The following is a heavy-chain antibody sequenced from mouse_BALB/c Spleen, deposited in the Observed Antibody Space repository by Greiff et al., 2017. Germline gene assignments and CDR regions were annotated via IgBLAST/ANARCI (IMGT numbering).Heavy chain of an antibody. CDR2: ISSGSSTI. V-gene: IGHV5-17*02. J-gene: IGHJ2*01. CDR1: GFTFSSFG. CDR3: ARSGDGVYYFDY. D-gene: IGHD1-1*02. Sequence: EVKVVESGGGLVQPGGSRKLSCAASGFTFSSFGMHWVRQAPEKGLEWVAYISSGSSTIYYADTVKGRFTISRDNPKNTLFLQMTSLRSEDTAMYYCARSGDGVYYFDYWGQGTTLTVSS.